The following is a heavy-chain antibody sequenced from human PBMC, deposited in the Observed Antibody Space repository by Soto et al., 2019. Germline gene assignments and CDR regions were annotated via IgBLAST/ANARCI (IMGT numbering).Heavy chain of an antibody. Sequence: PSETLSLTCAVSGGSISSSNWWSWVRQPPGKGLEWIGEIYRSGSTNYNPSLKSRVTISVDKSKNQFSLKLSSVTAADTAVYYCARTTIFGVVISYYYYYGMDVWGQGTTVTVSS. CDR1: GGSISSSNW. J-gene: IGHJ6*02. CDR3: ARTTIFGVVISYYYYYGMDV. CDR2: IYRSGST. V-gene: IGHV4-4*02. D-gene: IGHD3-3*01.